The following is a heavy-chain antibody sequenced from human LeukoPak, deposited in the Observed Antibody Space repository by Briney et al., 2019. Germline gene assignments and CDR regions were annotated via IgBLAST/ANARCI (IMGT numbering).Heavy chain of an antibody. CDR2: IKRDGSNP. V-gene: IGHV3-23*05. J-gene: IGHJ5*02. D-gene: IGHD2-15*01. CDR1: GFTFSEHS. CDR3: AKGGYASCFDP. Sequence: GGSLRLSCEASGFTFSEHSMSWVRQAPGKGLEWVSTIKRDGSNPYYTDSVEGRFTISRDNSKNTLYLEMNTLRAEDTAVYYCAKGGYASCFDPWGQGTQVTVSS.